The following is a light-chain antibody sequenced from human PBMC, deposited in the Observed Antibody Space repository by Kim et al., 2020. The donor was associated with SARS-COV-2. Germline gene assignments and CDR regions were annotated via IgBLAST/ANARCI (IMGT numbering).Light chain of an antibody. Sequence: QSALTQPPPVSGSPGQSVTISCTGTSGDVGSYNRVSWYQQSPGAAPKLVIYEVTDRPSGVPDRFSGSKSGNTASLTISGLQADDEADYYCSSYTRSSTYVFGTGTKVTVL. CDR2: EVT. CDR3: SSYTRSSTYV. V-gene: IGLV2-18*02. CDR1: SGDVGSYNR. J-gene: IGLJ1*01.